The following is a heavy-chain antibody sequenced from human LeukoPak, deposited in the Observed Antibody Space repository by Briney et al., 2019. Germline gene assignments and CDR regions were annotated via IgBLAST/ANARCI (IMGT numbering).Heavy chain of an antibody. V-gene: IGHV5-51*01. J-gene: IGHJ4*02. CDR2: IYPPDSDT. D-gene: IGHD1-1*01. CDR3: ARPASEGTFDY. Sequence: GESLKISCKGSGYNFLSYWIVWVRQMPGKGLEWMGSIYPPDSDTRYSPSFQGQVTISADKSISTAYLQWSSLKASVTAIYYCARPASEGTFDYWGQGILVTVSS. CDR1: GYNFLSYW.